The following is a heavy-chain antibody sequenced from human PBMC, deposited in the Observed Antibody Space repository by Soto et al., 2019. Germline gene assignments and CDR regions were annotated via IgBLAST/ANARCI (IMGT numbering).Heavy chain of an antibody. CDR1: GFTFSSYA. D-gene: IGHD2-8*01. CDR3: ARVRTCTNGVCYPLSLIYYYYYGMDV. J-gene: IGHJ6*02. Sequence: HPGGSLRLSCAASGFTFSSYAMHWVRQAPGKGLEWVAVISYDGSNKYYADSVKGRFTISRDNSKNTLYLQMNSLRAEDTAVYYCARVRTCTNGVCYPLSLIYYYYYGMDVWGQGTTVTVSS. V-gene: IGHV3-30-3*01. CDR2: ISYDGSNK.